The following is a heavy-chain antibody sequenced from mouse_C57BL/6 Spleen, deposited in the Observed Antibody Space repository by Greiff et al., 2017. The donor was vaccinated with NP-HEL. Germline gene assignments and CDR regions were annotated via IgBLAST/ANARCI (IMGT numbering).Heavy chain of an antibody. CDR1: GSSITSGYY. Sequence: EVQLVESGPGLVKPSQSLSLTCSVTGSSITSGYYWNWIRQFPGNKLEWMGYISYDGSNNYNPSLKNRISITRDTSKNQFFLKLNSVTTEDTATYYCARYGSSYWYFDVWGTGTTVTVSS. V-gene: IGHV3-6*01. CDR2: ISYDGSN. D-gene: IGHD1-1*01. CDR3: ARYGSSYWYFDV. J-gene: IGHJ1*03.